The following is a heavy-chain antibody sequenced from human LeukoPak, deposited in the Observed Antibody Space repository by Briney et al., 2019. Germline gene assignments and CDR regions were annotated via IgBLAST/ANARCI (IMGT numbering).Heavy chain of an antibody. V-gene: IGHV4-4*07. CDR2: IDTSGST. CDR3: AREEYWNGYYYYLDV. J-gene: IGHJ6*03. Sequence: SETLSLTCIVSGVSISTYSWSWIRQPAGKGLEWIGHIDTSGSTDYNPSLRSRVTMSVDTFKKQFSLKLSSVTAVDSAVYHCAREEYWNGYYYYLDVWGKGTTVTVSS. D-gene: IGHD1-1*01. CDR1: GVSISTYS.